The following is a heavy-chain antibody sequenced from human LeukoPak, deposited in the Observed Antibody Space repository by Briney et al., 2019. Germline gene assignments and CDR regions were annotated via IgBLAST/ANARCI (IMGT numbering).Heavy chain of an antibody. V-gene: IGHV3-48*02. J-gene: IGHJ4*02. CDR1: GFTFSSYT. CDR3: ARDGDSGSSNYFDY. D-gene: IGHD6-6*01. CDR2: ISSSSSSI. Sequence: QPGGSLRLSCAASGFTFSSYTMNWVRQAPGKGLEWISYISSSSSSIYYADSVKGRFTISRDNAKNSLYLQMNSLRDEDSAVYFCARDGDSGSSNYFDYWGQGPWSPSP.